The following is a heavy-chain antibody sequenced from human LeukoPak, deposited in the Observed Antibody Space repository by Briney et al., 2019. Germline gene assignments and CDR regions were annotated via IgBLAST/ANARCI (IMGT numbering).Heavy chain of an antibody. CDR1: GFTFSSCW. CDR3: ARGYSSSWYD. J-gene: IGHJ4*02. D-gene: IGHD6-13*01. Sequence: QTGGSLRLSCAASGFTFSSCWMSWVRQAPGKGLEWVSVIFSGGTIYYADSVKDRFTISRDNSKNTLYLQMNSLRAEDTAMYYCARGYSSSWYDWGQGTLVTVSS. V-gene: IGHV3-53*01. CDR2: IFSGGTI.